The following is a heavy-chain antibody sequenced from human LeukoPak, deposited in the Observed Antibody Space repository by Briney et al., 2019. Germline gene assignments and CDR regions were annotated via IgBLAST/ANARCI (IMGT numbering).Heavy chain of an antibody. Sequence: PGGSLRLSCAASGFTFSSYGMHWVRQAPGKGLEWVSFIRYDGSNKYYADSVKGRFTISRDNSKNTLYLQMNSLRAEDTAVYYCAKDRSLSLRYFDWLFDYWGQGTLVTVSS. D-gene: IGHD3-9*01. CDR3: AKDRSLSLRYFDWLFDY. CDR1: GFTFSSYG. CDR2: IRYDGSNK. J-gene: IGHJ4*02. V-gene: IGHV3-30*02.